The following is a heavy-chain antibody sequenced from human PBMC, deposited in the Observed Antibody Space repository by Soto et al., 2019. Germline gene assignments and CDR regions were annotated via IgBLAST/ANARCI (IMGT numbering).Heavy chain of an antibody. D-gene: IGHD5-12*01. V-gene: IGHV3-30*03. CDR1: GFTFSSYG. Sequence: GGSLRLSCAASGFTFSSYGMHWVRQAPGKGLEWVAVISYDGSNKYYADSVKGRFTISRDNSKNTLYLQMNSLRAEDTAVYYCARDPGGDSSYDLYYFDYWGQGTLVTVSS. CDR2: ISYDGSNK. CDR3: ARDPGGDSSYDLYYFDY. J-gene: IGHJ4*02.